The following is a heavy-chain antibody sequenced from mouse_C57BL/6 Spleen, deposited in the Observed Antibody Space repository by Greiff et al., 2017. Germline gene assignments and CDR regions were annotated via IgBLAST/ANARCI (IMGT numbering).Heavy chain of an antibody. CDR1: GYAFSSSW. Sequence: VQLQQSGPELVKPGASVKISCKASGYAFSSSWMNWVKQRPGKGLEWIGRIYPGDGDTNYNGKFKGKATLTADKSSSTAYMQLSSLTSEDAAVYFCARGRGKDYFDYWGQGTTLTVSS. D-gene: IGHD2-1*01. CDR3: ARGRGKDYFDY. J-gene: IGHJ2*01. CDR2: IYPGDGDT. V-gene: IGHV1-82*01.